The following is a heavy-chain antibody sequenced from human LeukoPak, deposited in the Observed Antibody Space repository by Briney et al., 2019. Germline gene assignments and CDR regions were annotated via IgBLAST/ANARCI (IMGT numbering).Heavy chain of an antibody. Sequence: ASVKVSCKASGYTFTSYGISWVRQAPGQGLEWMGWINPHSGGTNYAQKFQGRVTMTRDTSISTAYMELSRLRSDDTAVYYCARGVGATTGYDYWGQGTLVTVSS. CDR1: GYTFTSYG. V-gene: IGHV1-2*02. D-gene: IGHD1-26*01. CDR3: ARGVGATTGYDY. CDR2: INPHSGGT. J-gene: IGHJ4*02.